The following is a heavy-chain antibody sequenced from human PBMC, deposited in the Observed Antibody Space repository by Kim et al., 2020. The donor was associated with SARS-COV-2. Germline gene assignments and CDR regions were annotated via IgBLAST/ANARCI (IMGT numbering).Heavy chain of an antibody. D-gene: IGHD2-2*01. CDR1: GGSISSSSYY. Sequence: SETLSLTCTVSGGSISSSSYYWGWIRQPPGKGLEWIGSIYYSGSTYYNPSLKSRVTISVDTSKNQFSLKLSSVTAADTAVYYCARLGYQLLSGSPEPYFDYWGQGTLVTVSS. J-gene: IGHJ4*02. CDR3: ARLGYQLLSGSPEPYFDY. CDR2: IYYSGST. V-gene: IGHV4-39*01.